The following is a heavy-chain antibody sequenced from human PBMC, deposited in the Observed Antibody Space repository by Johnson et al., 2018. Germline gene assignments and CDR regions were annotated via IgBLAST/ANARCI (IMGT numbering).Heavy chain of an antibody. D-gene: IGHD2-15*01. CDR1: GFSFDSYA. CDR2: ITDTGGST. V-gene: IGHV3-23*04. CDR3: ARSPPGRSRPRDF. Sequence: VQLVESGGGLVQPGGSLRLSCAASGFSFDSYAMSWVRQAPGKGLEYVSSITDTGGSTYYADSVKGRFTISRDNSKNTLYLQMNSLRAEDTAVYYCARSPPGRSRPRDFWGQGTLVTVSS. J-gene: IGHJ4*02.